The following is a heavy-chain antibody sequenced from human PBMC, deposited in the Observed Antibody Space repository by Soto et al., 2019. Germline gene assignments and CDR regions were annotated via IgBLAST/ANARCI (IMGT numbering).Heavy chain of an antibody. D-gene: IGHD2-15*01. V-gene: IGHV1-69*13. CDR3: ATNEGRDRSSFDY. Sequence: GASVKVSCRASGVTFCRQEMRGVRQAPGQGLEWMGGIIPIFGTPQYAEKFQDRVTITADESTSTAYMELSSLTSQDTAVYYCATNEGRDRSSFDYWGQGTLVTVSS. J-gene: IGHJ4*02. CDR1: GVTFCRQE. CDR2: IIPIFGTP.